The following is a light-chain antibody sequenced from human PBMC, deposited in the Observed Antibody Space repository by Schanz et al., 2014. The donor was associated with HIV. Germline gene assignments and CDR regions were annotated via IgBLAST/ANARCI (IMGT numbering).Light chain of an antibody. CDR1: QSVSSSY. CDR2: GAS. J-gene: IGKJ4*01. V-gene: IGKV3-20*01. Sequence: EIVLTQSPGSLSLSPGGRATLSCRASQSVSSSYLAWYQQKPGQAPRLLIYGASSRATGIPDRFSGSGSGTDFTLTISRLEPEDFAVYYCQQYGSSPSPLTFGGGTKVEIK. CDR3: QQYGSSPSPLT.